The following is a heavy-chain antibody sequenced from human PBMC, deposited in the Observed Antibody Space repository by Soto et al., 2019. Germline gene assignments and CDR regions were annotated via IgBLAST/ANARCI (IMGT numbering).Heavy chain of an antibody. J-gene: IGHJ4*02. CDR1: SGSISSSNW. V-gene: IGHV4-4*02. CDR3: ARGTLVVRGTYYFDY. D-gene: IGHD3-10*01. CDR2: VYHSGST. Sequence: QVQLQESGPGLVKPSGTLSLTCAVSSGSISSSNWWSWVRQPPGKGLEWIGEVYHSGSTNYNPSLKSRVTISVDKSKNQFSLKLSSVTAADTAVYYCARGTLVVRGTYYFDYWGQGTLVTVSS.